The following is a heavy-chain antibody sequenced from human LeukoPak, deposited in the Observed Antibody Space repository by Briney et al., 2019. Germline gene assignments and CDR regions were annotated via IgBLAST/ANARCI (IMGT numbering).Heavy chain of an antibody. Sequence: GGSLRLSCAAAGFTLSNYSMNRVRQAPGKGLEWVSSISSSSSYVYYADSVKGRFTISRDNAKNSLYLQMNSLSAEDTAVYFRARSWLVYYWYYGMDVWGQGTTVTVSS. CDR1: GFTLSNYS. V-gene: IGHV3-21*01. J-gene: IGHJ6*02. CDR2: ISSSSSYV. CDR3: ARSWLVYYWYYGMDV. D-gene: IGHD5/OR15-5a*01.